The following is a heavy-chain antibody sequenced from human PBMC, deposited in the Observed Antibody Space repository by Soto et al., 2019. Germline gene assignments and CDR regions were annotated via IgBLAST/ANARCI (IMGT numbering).Heavy chain of an antibody. V-gene: IGHV3-11*03. Sequence: GSLRLSCAASGFTFSDYYMSWIRQAPGKGLEWVSYISSSSSYTNYADSVKGRFTISRDNAKNSLYLQMNSLRAEDTAVYYCARSYSIAAAAYDYWGQGTLVTVSS. J-gene: IGHJ4*02. CDR1: GFTFSDYY. D-gene: IGHD6-13*01. CDR2: ISSSSSYT. CDR3: ARSYSIAAAAYDY.